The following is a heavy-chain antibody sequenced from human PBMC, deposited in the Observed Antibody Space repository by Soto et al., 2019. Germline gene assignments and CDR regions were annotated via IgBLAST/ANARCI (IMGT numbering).Heavy chain of an antibody. CDR3: AKARCSTTNCYVPDY. J-gene: IGHJ4*02. D-gene: IGHD2-2*01. CDR1: GFTFSTYT. V-gene: IGHV3-23*01. CDR2: ISGSGASP. Sequence: EVQLLESGGGLVQPGGSLRLSCAASGFTFSTYTMSWVRRAPGKGLEWVSAISGSGASPSYADSVQGRFTISRDNPKRTLYLQMNNLRDEDTVVYYCAKARCSTTNCYVPDYWGQGTLVTVSS.